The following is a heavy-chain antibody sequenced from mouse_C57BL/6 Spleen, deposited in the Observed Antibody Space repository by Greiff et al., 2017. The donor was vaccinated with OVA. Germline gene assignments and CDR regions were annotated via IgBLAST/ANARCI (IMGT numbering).Heavy chain of an antibody. CDR1: GYTFTSYW. J-gene: IGHJ2*01. CDR3: AKGLRRGFDD. CDR2: IYPGSGST. D-gene: IGHD2-4*01. V-gene: IGHV1-55*01. Sequence: VQLQQPGAELVKPGASVKMSCKASGYTFTSYWITWVKPRPGQGLEWIGVIYPGSGSTNYNEKFKSKATLTVDTSSSTAYMQLSSLTSEDSAVYYWAKGLRRGFDDWGQGTTLTVSS.